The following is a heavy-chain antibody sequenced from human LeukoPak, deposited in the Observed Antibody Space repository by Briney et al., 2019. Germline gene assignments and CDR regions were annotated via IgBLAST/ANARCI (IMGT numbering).Heavy chain of an antibody. J-gene: IGHJ6*02. D-gene: IGHD2-21*02. Sequence: SETLSLTCTVSGGSISSGGYYWSWIRQHPGKGLEWIGYIYYSGSTYYNPSLKSRVTISVDTSKNQFSLKLSSVTAADTAVYYCARDRLAYCGGDCFYGMDVWGQGTTVTVSS. CDR1: GGSISSGGYY. V-gene: IGHV4-31*03. CDR2: IYYSGST. CDR3: ARDRLAYCGGDCFYGMDV.